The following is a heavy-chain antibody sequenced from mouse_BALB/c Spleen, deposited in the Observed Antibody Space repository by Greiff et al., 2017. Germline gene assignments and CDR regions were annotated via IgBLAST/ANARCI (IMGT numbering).Heavy chain of an antibody. CDR2: IWGDGST. D-gene: IGHD1-1*01. CDR3: ARAANYYGSSQFAY. V-gene: IGHV2-6-7*01. Sequence: VKLVESGPGLVAPSQSLSITCTVSGFSLTGYGVNWVRQPPGKGLEWLGMIWGDGSTDYNSALKSRLSISKDNSKSQVFLKMNSLQTDDTARYYCARAANYYGSSQFAYWGQGTLVTVSA. J-gene: IGHJ3*01. CDR1: GFSLTGYG.